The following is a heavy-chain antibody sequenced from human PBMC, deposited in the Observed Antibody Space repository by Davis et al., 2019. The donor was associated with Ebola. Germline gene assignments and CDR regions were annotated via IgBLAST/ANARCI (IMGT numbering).Heavy chain of an antibody. D-gene: IGHD6-13*01. CDR1: GFTFSGSA. CDR3: TTRIAAAGTFYYYGMDV. J-gene: IGHJ6*02. V-gene: IGHV3-73*01. Sequence: GGSLRLSCAASGFTFSGSAMHWVRQASGKGLEWVGRIRSKANSYATAYAASVKGRFTISRDDSKNTAYLQMNSLKTEDTAVYYCTTRIAAAGTFYYYGMDVRGQGTTVTVSS. CDR2: IRSKANSYAT.